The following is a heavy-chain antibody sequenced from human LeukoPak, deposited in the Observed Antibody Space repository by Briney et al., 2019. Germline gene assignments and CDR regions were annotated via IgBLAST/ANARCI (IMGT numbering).Heavy chain of an antibody. D-gene: IGHD3-10*01. J-gene: IGHJ6*03. Sequence: SETLSLTCTVSGGSISGSNYYWAWIRQPPGKGLAWIGNIYDSGTTYYNVSLKSRVTISGDTSENQFSLRLSSVTAADTAVYYCASEAYYGSGRTYYYMDVWGKGTTVSVSS. CDR2: IYDSGTT. CDR1: GGSISGSNYY. CDR3: ASEAYYGSGRTYYYMDV. V-gene: IGHV4-39*07.